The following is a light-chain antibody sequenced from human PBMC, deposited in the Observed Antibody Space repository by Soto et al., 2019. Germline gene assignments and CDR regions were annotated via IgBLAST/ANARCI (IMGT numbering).Light chain of an antibody. J-gene: IGKJ1*01. CDR3: QQYNNWRT. CDR1: QSVSSN. CDR2: DAS. Sequence: EIVMTQSTATLSLSRGERATLSCRASQSVSSNLAWYQQKPGQAPRLLIYDASTRATGIPARISGSGSGTEFTLTISSLQSEDFAVYYCQQYNNWRTFGQGTKVDI. V-gene: IGKV3-15*01.